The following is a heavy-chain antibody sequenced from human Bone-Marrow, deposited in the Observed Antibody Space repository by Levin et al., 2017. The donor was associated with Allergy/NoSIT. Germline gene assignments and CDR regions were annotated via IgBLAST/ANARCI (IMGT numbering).Heavy chain of an antibody. CDR1: GASISGGGYH. Sequence: SQTLSLTCTVSGASISGGGYHWSWIRQHAGKGLEWIGYIYYSGSTYYNPSLKSRVMISVDSSKNQFSLKVSSTTAADTAVYYCAREDGSTFDSWGQGTLVTVSS. D-gene: IGHD2-2*03. CDR2: IYYSGST. V-gene: IGHV4-31*03. CDR3: AREDGSTFDS. J-gene: IGHJ4*02.